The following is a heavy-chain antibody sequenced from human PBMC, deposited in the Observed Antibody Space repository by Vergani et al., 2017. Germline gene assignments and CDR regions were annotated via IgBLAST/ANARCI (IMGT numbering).Heavy chain of an antibody. CDR2: IHSSGTT. Sequence: QVQLHESGPGLVKPSQTLSLTCTVSGGSITSGSLYWSWIRQPAGKGLEWLGRIHSSGTTNYNPSLKSRVTLSVDTSKNQLSLRMTSVTAADTAVYYCARDSWTSELRGVYWFDTWGQGTLVSVSS. V-gene: IGHV4-61*02. CDR3: ARDSWTSELRGVYWFDT. CDR1: GGSITSGSLY. J-gene: IGHJ5*02. D-gene: IGHD3-10*01.